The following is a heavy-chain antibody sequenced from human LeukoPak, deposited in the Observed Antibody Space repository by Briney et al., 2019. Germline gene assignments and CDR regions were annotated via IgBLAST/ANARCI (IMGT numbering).Heavy chain of an antibody. CDR3: TRDGPRSSGYPDN. CDR2: IYYSGST. CDR1: GDSLNSGGYF. J-gene: IGHJ4*02. D-gene: IGHD3-22*01. Sequence: PSETLSLTCTVSGDSLNSGGYFWSWIRQHPGKGLEWIGYIYYSGSTYYNPSLKSRVTISVDTSKNQFSLKLSSVTAADTAVYYCTRDGPRSSGYPDNWGQGTLVTVSS. V-gene: IGHV4-31*03.